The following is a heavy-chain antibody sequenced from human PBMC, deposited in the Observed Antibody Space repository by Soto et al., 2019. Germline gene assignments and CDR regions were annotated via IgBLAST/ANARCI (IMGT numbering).Heavy chain of an antibody. CDR1: GGSISSGGYY. CDR3: AISGGGYVDY. D-gene: IGHD5-12*01. J-gene: IGHJ4*02. Sequence: PSETLSLTCTVSGGSISSGGYYWSWIRQHPGKGLEWIGYIYYSGSTYYNPSLKSRVTISVDTSKNQFSLKLSSVTAADTAVYYCAISGGGYVDYWGQGTLVTVSS. V-gene: IGHV4-31*03. CDR2: IYYSGST.